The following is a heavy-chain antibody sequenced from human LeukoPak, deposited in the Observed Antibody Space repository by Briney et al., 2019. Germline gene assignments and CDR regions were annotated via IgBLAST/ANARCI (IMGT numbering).Heavy chain of an antibody. CDR3: AKDRGVGAPWGY. V-gene: IGHV3-30-3*01. CDR2: ISYDGSNK. D-gene: IGHD1-26*01. CDR1: GFTFSSYA. J-gene: IGHJ4*02. Sequence: SGGSLRLSCAASGFTFSSYAMHWVRQAPGKGLEWVAVISYDGSNKYYADSVKGRFTISRDNSKNTLYLQMNSLRAEDTAVYYCAKDRGVGAPWGYWGQGTLVTVSS.